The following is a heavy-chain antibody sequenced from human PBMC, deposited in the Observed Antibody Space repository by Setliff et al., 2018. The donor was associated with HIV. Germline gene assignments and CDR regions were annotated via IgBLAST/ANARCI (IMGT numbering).Heavy chain of an antibody. CDR3: STNKWPMTRGVTAFDH. CDR2: VDPENGKT. CDR1: GYTFADHF. Sequence: VASVKVSCKASGYTFADHFMYWVQQAPGKGLVYMGLVDPENGKTIYAEKFQGRLTITADTSTDTGYMELSSLTSHDTALYYCSTNKWPMTRGVTAFDHWGPGTLVTVSS. J-gene: IGHJ4*02. D-gene: IGHD3-10*01. V-gene: IGHV1-69-2*01.